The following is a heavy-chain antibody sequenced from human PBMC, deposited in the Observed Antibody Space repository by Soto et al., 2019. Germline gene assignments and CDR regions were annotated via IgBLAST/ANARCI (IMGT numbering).Heavy chain of an antibody. CDR2: ISTSGGTT. CDR1: GFTFSSYE. Sequence: PGGSLRLSCVASGFTFSSYEMNWVRQAPGKGLEWISHISTSGGTTYYADSVKGRFTISRDNAKNSLDLQMNSLRVEDTAVYYCARPYCGGDCYLGRYNWFDPWGQGTLVTVSS. V-gene: IGHV3-48*03. CDR3: ARPYCGGDCYLGRYNWFDP. D-gene: IGHD2-21*02. J-gene: IGHJ5*02.